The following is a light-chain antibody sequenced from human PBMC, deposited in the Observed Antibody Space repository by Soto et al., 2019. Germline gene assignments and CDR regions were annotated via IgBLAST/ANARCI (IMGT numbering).Light chain of an antibody. J-gene: IGKJ1*01. V-gene: IGKV3-15*01. CDR1: QSVSSN. Sequence: EIVMTQSPATLSVSPGERATLSCRASQSVSSNLAWYQHRPGQAPRLLINGASTRATGIPGRFSGSGSGTELTLTISSLQSEDIAVYFCLQYNNWPPETWTFGPGTKVEIK. CDR2: GAS. CDR3: LQYNNWPPETWT.